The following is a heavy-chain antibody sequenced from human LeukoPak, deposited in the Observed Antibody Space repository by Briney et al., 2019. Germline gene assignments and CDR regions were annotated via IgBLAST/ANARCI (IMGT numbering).Heavy chain of an antibody. CDR2: ISGSGGST. D-gene: IGHD6-13*01. V-gene: IGHV3-23*01. CDR1: GFSFSSYG. CDR3: AKINSSSWYVPFGWFDP. J-gene: IGHJ5*02. Sequence: SGGSLRLSCATSGFSFSSYGMSWVRQAPGKGLEWVSAISGSGGSTYYADSVKGRFTISRDNSKNTLYLQMNSLRAEDTAVYYCAKINSSSWYVPFGWFDPWGQGTLVTVSS.